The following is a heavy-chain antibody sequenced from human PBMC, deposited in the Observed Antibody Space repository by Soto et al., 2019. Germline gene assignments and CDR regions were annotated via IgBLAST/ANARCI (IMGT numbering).Heavy chain of an antibody. J-gene: IGHJ4*02. V-gene: IGHV1-2*02. Sequence: GASVKVSCKASGYTFTGYYMHWVRQAPGQGLEWMGWINPNSGGTNYAQKFQGRVTMTRDTSISTAYMELSRLRSDEKAVYYCARGCTMLRGVPQEEWGQGTLVTVSA. CDR3: ARGCTMLRGVPQEE. CDR1: GYTFTGYY. CDR2: INPNSGGT. D-gene: IGHD3-10*01.